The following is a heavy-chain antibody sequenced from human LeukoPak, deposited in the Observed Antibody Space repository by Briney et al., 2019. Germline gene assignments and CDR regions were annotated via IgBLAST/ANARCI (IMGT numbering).Heavy chain of an antibody. V-gene: IGHV4-31*03. CDR1: GVSISSGGYY. Sequence: PSETLSLTCTVSGVSISSGGYYWSWIRQHPGKGLEWIGYIYYSGSTYYNPSLKSRVTISVDTSKNQFSLKLSSVTAADTAVYYCARVNRGKGPWLVHRANYYYYMDVWGKGTTVTVSS. CDR2: IYYSGST. J-gene: IGHJ6*03. CDR3: ARVNRGKGPWLVHRANYYYYMDV. D-gene: IGHD6-19*01.